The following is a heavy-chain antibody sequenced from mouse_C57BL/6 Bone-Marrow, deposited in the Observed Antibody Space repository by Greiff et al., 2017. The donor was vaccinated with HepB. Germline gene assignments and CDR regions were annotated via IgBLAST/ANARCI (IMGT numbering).Heavy chain of an antibody. D-gene: IGHD1-1*01. V-gene: IGHV1-59*01. CDR3: AEGGYYGSSYVKWYFDV. CDR2: IDPSDSYT. CDR1: GYTFTSYW. J-gene: IGHJ1*03. Sequence: QVQLQQPGAELVRPGTSVKLSCKASGYTFTSYWMHWVKQRPGQGLEWIGVIDPSDSYTNYNQKFKGKATLTVDTSSSTAYMQLSSLTSEDSAVYYCAEGGYYGSSYVKWYFDVWGTGTTVTVSS.